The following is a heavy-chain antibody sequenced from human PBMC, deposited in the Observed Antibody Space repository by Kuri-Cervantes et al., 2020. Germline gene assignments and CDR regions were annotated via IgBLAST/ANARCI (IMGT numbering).Heavy chain of an antibody. Sequence: GESLKISCAASGFTFSSYAMHWVRQAPGKRLEWVAVISYDGSNKYYADSVKGRFTISRDNSKNTLYLQMNSLRAEDTAVYYCARADYGYSSGCIDYWGQGTLVTVSS. CDR3: ARADYGYSSGCIDY. CDR1: GFTFSSYA. D-gene: IGHD6-19*01. V-gene: IGHV3-30-3*01. J-gene: IGHJ4*02. CDR2: ISYDGSNK.